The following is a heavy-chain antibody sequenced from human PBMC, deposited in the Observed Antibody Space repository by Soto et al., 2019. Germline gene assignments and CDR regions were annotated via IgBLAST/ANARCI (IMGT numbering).Heavy chain of an antibody. CDR1: GFTFSSHV. Sequence: EVQLLESGGGLVQPGGSLRLSCAASGFTFSSHVMSWVHQGPGKGLEWVSGISSGGGSTYYADSVKGRFTISRDKCKNALYLQMYSLRSGDTAVYYCAKISAVWVTTSVSMDVWGQGTTVTVSS. D-gene: IGHD4-17*01. J-gene: IGHJ6*02. CDR3: AKISAVWVTTSVSMDV. V-gene: IGHV3-23*01. CDR2: ISSGGGST.